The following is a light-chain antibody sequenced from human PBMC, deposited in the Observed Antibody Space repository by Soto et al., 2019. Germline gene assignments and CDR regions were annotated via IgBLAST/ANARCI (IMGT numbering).Light chain of an antibody. CDR2: EVN. Sequence: QSALTQPASVSGSPGQSITISCTEISSDVGGYNYVSWYQQHPGKAPKLMIYEVNNRPSGVSNRFSGSKSGNTASLTISGLRAADEADYYCSSYTSSTTLVVFGGGTKLTVL. CDR1: SSDVGGYNY. CDR3: SSYTSSTTLVV. V-gene: IGLV2-14*01. J-gene: IGLJ2*01.